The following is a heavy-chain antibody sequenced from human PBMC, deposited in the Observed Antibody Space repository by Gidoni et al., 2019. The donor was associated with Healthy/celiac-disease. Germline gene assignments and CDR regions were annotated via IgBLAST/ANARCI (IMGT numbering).Heavy chain of an antibody. V-gene: IGHV6-1*01. CDR2: TYDRSKWYN. Sequence: QVQLQQSGTGQVKPSQPISLTCAIAGDIVSSNSAAWNWIRQSPSRGLEGLGRTYDRSKWYNDYAVSVKSRITITPDTSKNQFSLQLNSVTPEDTAVYYCAREIASSWDYWGQGTLVTVSS. J-gene: IGHJ4*02. CDR1: GDIVSSNSAA. D-gene: IGHD2-2*01. CDR3: AREIASSWDY.